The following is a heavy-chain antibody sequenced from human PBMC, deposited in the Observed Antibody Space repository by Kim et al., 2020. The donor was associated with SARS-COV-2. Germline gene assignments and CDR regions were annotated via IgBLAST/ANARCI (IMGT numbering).Heavy chain of an antibody. V-gene: IGHV7-4-1*02. Sequence: ASVKVSCKASGYTFTSYAMNWVRQAPGQGLEWMGWINTNTGNPTYAQGFTGGFVFSLDTSVSTAYLQISSLKAEDTAVYYCARADVTTIFGVVIIPVHDFDSWGQGTLVTVSS. CDR2: INTNTGNP. CDR3: ARADVTTIFGVVIIPVHDFDS. D-gene: IGHD3-3*01. CDR1: GYTFTSYA. J-gene: IGHJ4*02.